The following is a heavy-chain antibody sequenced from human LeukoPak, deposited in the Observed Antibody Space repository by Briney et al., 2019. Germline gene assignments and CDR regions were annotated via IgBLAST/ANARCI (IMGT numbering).Heavy chain of an antibody. CDR1: GFTFSNYW. D-gene: IGHD3-3*01. CDR3: VRSMSGRNDF. Sequence: GGSLRLSCAGSGFTFSNYWVHWVRQAPGKGLMWVARISDVGTRTDYADSVRGRFTITRDNAMNTIDLHMNSLTAEDTAVYYCVRSMSGRNDFWGQGTVVSVAS. J-gene: IGHJ4*02. V-gene: IGHV3-74*01. CDR2: ISDVGTRT.